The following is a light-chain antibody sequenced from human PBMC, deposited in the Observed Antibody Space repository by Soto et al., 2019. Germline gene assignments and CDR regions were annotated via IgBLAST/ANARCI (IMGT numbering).Light chain of an antibody. V-gene: IGKV1-17*01. CDR2: AAS. J-gene: IGKJ1*01. CDR3: LQHNSYHRT. CDR1: QGIRND. Sequence: DIPMTQSPSSRSASVGDRVTITCRSSQGIRNDLGWYQQKPGKAPKRLIYAASSLRSGVPSRFSVSGSGTEFTLTVSSLQPEAFATYYGLQHNSYHRTFGQGTKVEI.